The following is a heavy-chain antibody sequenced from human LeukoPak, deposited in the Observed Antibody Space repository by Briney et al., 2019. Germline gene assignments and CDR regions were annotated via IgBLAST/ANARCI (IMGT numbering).Heavy chain of an antibody. V-gene: IGHV3-48*03. CDR2: ISSSGSTI. CDR3: ARVRGGGAGFDY. D-gene: IGHD3-10*01. CDR1: GFTFSSYE. Sequence: GGSLRLSCAASGFTFSSYEMNWVRQAPGKGLEWVSYISSSGSTIYYADSVKGRFTISRDSAKNSLYLQMNSLRAEDTAVYYCARVRGGGAGFDYWGQGTLVTVSS. J-gene: IGHJ4*02.